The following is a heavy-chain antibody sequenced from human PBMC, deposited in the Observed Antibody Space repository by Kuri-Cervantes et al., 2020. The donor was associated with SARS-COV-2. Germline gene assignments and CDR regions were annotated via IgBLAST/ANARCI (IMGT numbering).Heavy chain of an antibody. J-gene: IGHJ4*02. CDR3: ARVRCSSTSCYSPSDY. CDR1: GYTLTELS. D-gene: IGHD2-2*02. CDR2: MNPNSSNT. Sequence: ASVKVSCKVSGYTLTELSMHWVRQATGQGLEWMGWMNPNSSNTGYAQKFQGRVTMTRNTSISTAYMELSSLRSEDTAVYYCARVRCSSTSCYSPSDYWGQGTLVTVSS. V-gene: IGHV1-8*01.